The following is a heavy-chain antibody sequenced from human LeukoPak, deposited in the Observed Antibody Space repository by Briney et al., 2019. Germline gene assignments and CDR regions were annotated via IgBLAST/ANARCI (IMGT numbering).Heavy chain of an antibody. V-gene: IGHV3-7*02. Sequence: QPGRSLRLSCATSGFSFSNYWMSWVRQAPGKGLEWVANINQDGHEEYYVDSVKGRFTISRDNAKNSLDLQMHSLRAEDTAIYYCARPHDSNRDHSGYGYWGRGTLVTVSS. CDR3: ARPHDSNRDHSGYGY. CDR2: INQDGHEE. J-gene: IGHJ4*02. D-gene: IGHD5-12*01. CDR1: GFSFSNYW.